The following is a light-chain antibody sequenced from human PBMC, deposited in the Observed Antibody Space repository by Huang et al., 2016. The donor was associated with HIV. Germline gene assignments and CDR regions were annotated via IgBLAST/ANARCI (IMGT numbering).Light chain of an antibody. Sequence: EIVLTQSPGTLSLSPGERATLSCRASQSVSASYLAWYQQKPGQTPRLLIFGASNRATGIPDRFSGSGSETDVTLTISRLEPEDFAVYYCQQYGNSQWTFGQGTKVEMK. CDR1: QSVSASY. J-gene: IGKJ1*01. CDR2: GAS. CDR3: QQYGNSQWT. V-gene: IGKV3-20*01.